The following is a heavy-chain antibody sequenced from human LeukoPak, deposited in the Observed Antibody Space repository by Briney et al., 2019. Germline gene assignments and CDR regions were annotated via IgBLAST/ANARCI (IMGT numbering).Heavy chain of an antibody. J-gene: IGHJ4*02. D-gene: IGHD3-22*01. CDR1: GFTFSSYA. CDR3: AKGQSSSGLRNYFDY. CDR2: ISASGGTT. V-gene: IGHV3-23*01. Sequence: GGSLRLSCAASGFTFSSYAMSWVRQAPGKGLEWVSGISASGGTTYYADSVKSLFTTSRDNSKNTLYPQMNSLSAEDTAVYYCAKGQSSSGLRNYFDYWGQGTLVTVSS.